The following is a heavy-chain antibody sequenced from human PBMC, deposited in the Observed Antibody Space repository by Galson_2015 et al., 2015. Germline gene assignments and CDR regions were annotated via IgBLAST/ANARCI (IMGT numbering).Heavy chain of an antibody. CDR3: ARANKVGATQGAFDY. J-gene: IGHJ4*02. V-gene: IGHV3-30-3*01. Sequence: SLRLSCAASGFTFSSYAMHWVRQAPGKGLEWVAVISYDGSNKYYADSVKGRFTISRDNSKNTLYLQMNSLRAEDTAVYYCARANKVGATQGAFDYWGQGTLVTVSS. CDR2: ISYDGSNK. CDR1: GFTFSSYA. D-gene: IGHD1-26*01.